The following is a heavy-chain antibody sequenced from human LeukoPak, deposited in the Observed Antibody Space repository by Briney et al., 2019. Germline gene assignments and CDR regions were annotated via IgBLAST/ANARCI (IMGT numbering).Heavy chain of an antibody. CDR1: GGSISSYY. CDR3: AREYCTNGVCYINWFDP. J-gene: IGHJ5*02. V-gene: IGHV4-59*08. D-gene: IGHD2-8*01. CDR2: IYYSGST. Sequence: SETLSLTCTVSGGSISSYYWSWIRQPPGKGLEWIGYIYYSGSTNYNPSLKSRVTISVDTSKNQFSPKLSSVTAADTAVYYCAREYCTNGVCYINWFDPWGQGTLVTVSS.